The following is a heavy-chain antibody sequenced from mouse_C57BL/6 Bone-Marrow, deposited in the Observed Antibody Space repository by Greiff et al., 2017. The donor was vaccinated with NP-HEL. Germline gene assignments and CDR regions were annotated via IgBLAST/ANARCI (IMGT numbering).Heavy chain of an antibody. V-gene: IGHV1-81*01. D-gene: IGHD1-1*01. CDR3: ARRVYYYGSSPWYFDV. Sequence: VQGVESGAELARPGASVKLSCKASGYTFTSYGISWVKQRTGQGLEWIGEIYPRSGNTYYNEKFKGKATLTADKSSSTAYMELRSLTSEDSAVYFCARRVYYYGSSPWYFDVWGTGTTVTVSS. J-gene: IGHJ1*03. CDR2: IYPRSGNT. CDR1: GYTFTSYG.